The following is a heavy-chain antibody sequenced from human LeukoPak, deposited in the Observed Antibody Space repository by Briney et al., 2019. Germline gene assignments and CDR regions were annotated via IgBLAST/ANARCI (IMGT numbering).Heavy chain of an antibody. CDR2: IYYSGST. CDR3: ARLGHDAFDI. CDR1: GGSISSYY. V-gene: IGHV4-59*01. Sequence: PSETLSLTCTVSGGSISSYYWSWIRQPPGKGLEWIGYIYYSGSTNYNPSLKSRVTISVETSKDHFSLKLSSVTAADTAVYYCARLGHDAFDIWGQGTMVTVSS. J-gene: IGHJ3*02.